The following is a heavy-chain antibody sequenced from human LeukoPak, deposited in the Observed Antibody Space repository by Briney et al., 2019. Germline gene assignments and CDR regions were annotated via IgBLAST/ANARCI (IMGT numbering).Heavy chain of an antibody. CDR2: ISSSNSYI. D-gene: IGHD5-24*01. CDR3: ARVGIGVATTDY. J-gene: IGHJ4*02. V-gene: IGHV3-21*01. CDR1: GFTFSSYS. Sequence: GGSLRLSCAASGFTFSSYSMNWVRQAPGKGLEWVSSISSSNSYIYYADSVKGRFTISRDNAKNSLYLQMNSLRAEDTAVYYCARVGIGVATTDYWGQGTLVTVSS.